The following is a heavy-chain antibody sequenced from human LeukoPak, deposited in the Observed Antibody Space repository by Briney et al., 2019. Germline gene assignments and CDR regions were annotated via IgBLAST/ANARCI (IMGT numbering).Heavy chain of an antibody. CDR1: GYSISSNNW. J-gene: IGHJ4*02. CDR2: IYHSGNT. V-gene: IGHV4-28*01. Sequence: TSETLSLTCAVSGYSISSNNWWAWIRQPPGKGLEWIGYIYHSGNTYYNPYNPSLTSRVTMSVDTSKNQFSLKLSSVTAADTAVYYCARLSRLDYWGQGTLVTVSS. CDR3: ARLSRLDY.